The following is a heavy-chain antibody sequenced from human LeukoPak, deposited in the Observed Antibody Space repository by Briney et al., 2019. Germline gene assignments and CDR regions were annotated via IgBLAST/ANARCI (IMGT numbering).Heavy chain of an antibody. CDR1: GFSFCTHW. J-gene: IGHJ3*02. V-gene: IGHV3-7*01. CDR2: IKQDGSVI. D-gene: IGHD5-24*01. CDR3: AGDEGWTFDI. Sequence: QSGGSLRLSCAAYGFSFCTHWMSWLRQGPGKGLEWVALIKQDGSVIHYVDSVKGRFTISRDNAKISLSLQMNSLRADDTAVYYCAGDEGWTFDIWGQGTKVTVSS.